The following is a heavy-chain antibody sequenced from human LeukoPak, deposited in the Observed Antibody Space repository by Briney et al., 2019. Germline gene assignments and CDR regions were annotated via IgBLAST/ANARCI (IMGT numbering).Heavy chain of an antibody. CDR1: GYTFTSYD. D-gene: IGHD5-12*01. CDR2: INPNSGGT. V-gene: IGHV1-8*01. J-gene: IGHJ3*02. CDR3: ANQEWLRFNLNAFDI. Sequence: ASVKVSCKASGYTFTSYDINWVRQAPGQGLEWMGWINPNSGGTNYAQKFQGRVTMTRDMSTRTVYMELSSLRFEDTAVYYCANQEWLRFNLNAFDIWGQGTMVTVSS.